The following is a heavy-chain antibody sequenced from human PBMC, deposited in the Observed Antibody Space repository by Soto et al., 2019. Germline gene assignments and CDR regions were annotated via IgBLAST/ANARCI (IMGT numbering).Heavy chain of an antibody. V-gene: IGHV3-23*01. CDR3: AKGERVVYDILTGYYYYYGMDV. CDR2: ISGSGGST. Sequence: GGSLRLSCAASGFTFSSYAMSWVRQAPGKGLEWVSAISGSGGSTYYADSVKGRFTISRDNSKNTLYLQMNSLRAEDTAVYYCAKGERVVYDILTGYYYYYGMDVWGQGTTVTVSS. CDR1: GFTFSSYA. D-gene: IGHD3-9*01. J-gene: IGHJ6*02.